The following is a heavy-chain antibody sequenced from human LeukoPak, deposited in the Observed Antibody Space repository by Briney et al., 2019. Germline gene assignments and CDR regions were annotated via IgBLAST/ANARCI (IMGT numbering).Heavy chain of an antibody. J-gene: IGHJ6*03. Sequence: GRSLRLSCAASGFTFSSYGMHWVRQAPGKGLEWVAVIWYDGSNKYYADSVKGRFTISRDNSKNTLYLQMNSLRAEDTAVYYCAKGGDCSSTSCYAYYYYYYYMDVWGKGTTVTVSS. V-gene: IGHV3-33*06. D-gene: IGHD2-2*01. CDR2: IWYDGSNK. CDR1: GFTFSSYG. CDR3: AKGGDCSSTSCYAYYYYYYYMDV.